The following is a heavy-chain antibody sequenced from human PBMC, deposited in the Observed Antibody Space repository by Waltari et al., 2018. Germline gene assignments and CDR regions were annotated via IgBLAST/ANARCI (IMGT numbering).Heavy chain of an antibody. CDR1: GFPFDDYA. Sequence: EVQLVESGGGLVQPGRSLRLSCAASGFPFDDYAMHWVRQAPGKGLEWVSGINWNSGTIGYADSVKGRFTISRDSAKNSLFLQMNSLRAEDTALYFCAKDGGILWFGEVNYFFENWGQGTLVTVSS. CDR3: AKDGGILWFGEVNYFFEN. D-gene: IGHD3-10*01. V-gene: IGHV3-9*01. CDR2: INWNSGTI. J-gene: IGHJ4*02.